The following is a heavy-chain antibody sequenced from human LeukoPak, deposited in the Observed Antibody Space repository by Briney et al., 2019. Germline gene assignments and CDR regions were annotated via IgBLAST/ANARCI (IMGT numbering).Heavy chain of an antibody. J-gene: IGHJ4*02. CDR3: TIYGDYPFDY. CDR1: GFTFSSYA. V-gene: IGHV3-23*01. CDR2: ISGSGGST. Sequence: PGGSLRLSCAASGFTFSSYAMSWVRQAPGKGLEWVSAISGSGGSTYYADSVKGRFTISRDNSKNTLYLQMNSLRAEDTAVYYCTIYGDYPFDYWGQGTLVTVSS. D-gene: IGHD4-17*01.